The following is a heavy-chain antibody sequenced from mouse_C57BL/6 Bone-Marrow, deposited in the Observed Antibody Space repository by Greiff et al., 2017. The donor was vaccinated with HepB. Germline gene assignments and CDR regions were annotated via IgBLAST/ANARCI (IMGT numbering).Heavy chain of an antibody. CDR1: GYTFTSYW. CDR2: INPSNGGT. J-gene: IGHJ2*01. CDR3: ARGAIVATGGY. D-gene: IGHD1-1*01. Sequence: QVQLQQPGTELVKPGASVKLSCKASGYTFTSYWMHWVKQRPGQGLEWIGNINPSNGGTNYNEKFKSKATLTGDKSSSTAYMQLSSLTSEDSAVYDGARGAIVATGGYWGQGTTLTVSS. V-gene: IGHV1-53*01.